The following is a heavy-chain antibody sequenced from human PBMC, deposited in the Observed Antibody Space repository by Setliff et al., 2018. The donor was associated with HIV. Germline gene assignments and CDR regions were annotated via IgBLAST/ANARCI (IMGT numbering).Heavy chain of an antibody. J-gene: IGHJ6*03. Sequence: ASVKVSCKASGYTFINYPITWVRQAPGQGLEWVGSISASSVNTNYTQGRVTMTTDISTSTAYMELRSLRSADSAAYYCARVPVSNYYYYMDVWGKGTTVTVSS. CDR1: GYTFINYP. CDR3: ARVPVSNYYYYMDV. V-gene: IGHV1-18*01. CDR2: ISASSVNT.